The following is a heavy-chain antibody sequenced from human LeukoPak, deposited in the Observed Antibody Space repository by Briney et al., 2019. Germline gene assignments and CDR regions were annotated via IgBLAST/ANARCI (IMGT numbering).Heavy chain of an antibody. Sequence: GGSLRLSCAASGSTFSSYGMHWVRQAPGKGLEWVAVISYDGSNKYYADSVKGRFTISRDNSKNTLYLQMNSLRAEDTAVYYCASGPVVRGVIKVFDYFDYWGQGTLVTVSS. D-gene: IGHD3-10*01. CDR1: GSTFSSYG. V-gene: IGHV3-30*03. CDR2: ISYDGSNK. CDR3: ASGPVVRGVIKVFDYFDY. J-gene: IGHJ4*02.